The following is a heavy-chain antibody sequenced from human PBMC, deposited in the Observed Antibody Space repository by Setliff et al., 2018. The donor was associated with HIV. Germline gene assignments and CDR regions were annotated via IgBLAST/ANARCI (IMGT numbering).Heavy chain of an antibody. CDR2: ISWNSGSI. CDR1: GFTFDDYA. Sequence: PGGSLRLSCAASGFTFDDYAMHWVRQAPGKGLEWVSGISWNSGSIGYADSVKGRFTISRDNAKNSLYLQMNSLRAEDMAVYFCARPTNIDTLYYGSQSFYMYYYGMDVWGQGTTVTVSS. D-gene: IGHD3-10*01. V-gene: IGHV3-9*03. CDR3: ARPTNIDTLYYGSQSFYMYYYGMDV. J-gene: IGHJ6*02.